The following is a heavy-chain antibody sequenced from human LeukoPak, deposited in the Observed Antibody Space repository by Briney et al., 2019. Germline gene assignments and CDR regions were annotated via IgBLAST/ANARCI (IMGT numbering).Heavy chain of an antibody. J-gene: IGHJ3*02. Sequence: GGSLRLSCAASGSTFSSYAMSWVRQAPGKGLEWVSAITGSGGDTYYADSVKGRFTISRDNSKNTLYLQMNSLRAEDTAVYYCAKDSFGAFDIWGQGTMVTVSS. D-gene: IGHD2/OR15-2a*01. CDR3: AKDSFGAFDI. CDR1: GSTFSSYA. V-gene: IGHV3-23*01. CDR2: ITGSGGDT.